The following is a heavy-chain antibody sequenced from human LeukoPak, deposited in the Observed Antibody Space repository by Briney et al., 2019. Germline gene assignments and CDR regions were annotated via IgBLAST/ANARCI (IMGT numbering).Heavy chain of an antibody. CDR1: GGSISSYY. D-gene: IGHD5-18*01. V-gene: IGHV4-59*08. CDR2: IYYSGST. J-gene: IGHJ3*02. CDR3: ASRRGYNDSDAFYI. Sequence: SETLSLTCTVSGGSISSYYWSWIRQPPGKGLEWIGYIYYSGSTNYNPSLKSRVTISVDTSKNQFSLKLSSVTAADTAVYYCASRRGYNDSDAFYIWGQGTMVTVSS.